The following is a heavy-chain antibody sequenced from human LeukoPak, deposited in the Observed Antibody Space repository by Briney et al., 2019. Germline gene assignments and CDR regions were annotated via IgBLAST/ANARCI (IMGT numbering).Heavy chain of an antibody. CDR2: IYTSGST. D-gene: IGHD3-22*01. Sequence: SEALSLTCTVSGGSVSSGNYYWSWVRQPAGKGLEWIGRIYTSGSTDYNPSLKSRVTISADTSKNQFSLKLSSVTAADTAVYYCASTYYYDSSMDVWGKGTTVTVSS. CDR3: ASTYYYDSSMDV. J-gene: IGHJ6*03. V-gene: IGHV4-61*02. CDR1: GGSVSSGNYY.